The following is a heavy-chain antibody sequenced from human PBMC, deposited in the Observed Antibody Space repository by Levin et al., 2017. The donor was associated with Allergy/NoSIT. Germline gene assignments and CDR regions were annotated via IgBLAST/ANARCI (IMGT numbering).Heavy chain of an antibody. Sequence: SQTLSLTCTVSGGSISSYFCSWIRQPPGKGLEWIGYFYYSGSTNYNPSLKSRVTISEDTSKNQFDKKLSTVTVADNAVYYCARLPPLVDFWGYYYYGMDVWGQGTTVTVSS. CDR2: FYYSGST. V-gene: IGHV4-59*08. J-gene: IGHJ6*02. CDR3: ARLPPLVDFWGYYYYGMDV. CDR1: GGSISSYF. D-gene: IGHD3-3*01.